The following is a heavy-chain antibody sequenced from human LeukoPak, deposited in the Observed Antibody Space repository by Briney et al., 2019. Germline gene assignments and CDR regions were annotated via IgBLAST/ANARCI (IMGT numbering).Heavy chain of an antibody. CDR1: GFTFSDYY. D-gene: IGHD3-3*01. CDR2: ISSSGSTR. Sequence: GGSLRLSCAASGFTFSDYYMSWIRQAPGKGLEWVSYISSSGSTRYYADSVKGRFTISRDNAKNSLYLEMNSLRAEDTAVYYCARANYDFWSGPFDYWGQGTLVTVSS. CDR3: ARANYDFWSGPFDY. V-gene: IGHV3-11*01. J-gene: IGHJ4*02.